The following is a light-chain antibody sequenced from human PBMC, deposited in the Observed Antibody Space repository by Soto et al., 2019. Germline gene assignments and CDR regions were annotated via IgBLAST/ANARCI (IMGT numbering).Light chain of an antibody. CDR1: SSNIGAGYD. CDR2: GNS. J-gene: IGLJ2*01. V-gene: IGLV1-40*01. CDR3: QSYDSSLGEV. Sequence: QSVLTQPPSVSGAPGLRVTISCTGSSSNIGAGYDVHWYQQLPGTAPKLLIYGNSNRPSGVPYRFSGSKSGTSASLAITGLQADDEADYYCQSYDSSLGEVFGGGTKLTVL.